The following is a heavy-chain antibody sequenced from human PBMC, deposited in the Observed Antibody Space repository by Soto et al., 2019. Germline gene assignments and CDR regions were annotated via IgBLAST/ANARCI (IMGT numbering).Heavy chain of an antibody. CDR3: AILGRPTWSSFPGGAFDR. V-gene: IGHV3-48*02. CDR2: ISSSSSTI. CDR1: GFTFSSYS. J-gene: IGHJ2*01. Sequence: GGSLRLSCAASGFTFSSYSMNWVRQAPGKGLEWVSYISSSSSTIYYADSVKGRFTISRDNAKNSLYLQMNSLRDEDTAVYYCAILGRPTWSSFPGGAFDRSGRGTLVTVSS. D-gene: IGHD2-8*02.